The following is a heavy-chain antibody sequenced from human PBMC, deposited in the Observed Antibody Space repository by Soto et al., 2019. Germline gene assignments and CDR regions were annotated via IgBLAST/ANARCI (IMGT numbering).Heavy chain of an antibody. V-gene: IGHV4-30-4*01. Sequence: SETLSLTCTVSGGSISSGDYYWSWIRQPPGKGLEWIGYIYYSGSTYYNPSLKSRVTISVDTSKNQFSLKLSSVTAADTAVYYSDRRHYYYYGMDVWGQGTTVTVSS. CDR2: IYYSGST. CDR3: DRRHYYYYGMDV. CDR1: GGSISSGDYY. J-gene: IGHJ6*02.